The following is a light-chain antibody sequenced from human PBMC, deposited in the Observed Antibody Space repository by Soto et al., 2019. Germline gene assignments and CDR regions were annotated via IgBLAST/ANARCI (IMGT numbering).Light chain of an antibody. V-gene: IGKV1-5*03. CDR3: QHYNSYSEA. J-gene: IGKJ1*01. CDR2: KAS. Sequence: IQVSRTPFSLSASVGDRVTITCRASQSISSWLAWYQQKPGKAPKLLIYKASTLKSGVPSRFRGSGSGTEFTLTISSLQPDDFATYYCQHYNSYSEAFGQGTKVDIK. CDR1: QSISSW.